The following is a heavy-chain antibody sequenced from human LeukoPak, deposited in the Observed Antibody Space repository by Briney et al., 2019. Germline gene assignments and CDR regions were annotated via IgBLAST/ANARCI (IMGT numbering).Heavy chain of an antibody. CDR1: GFTFSSYS. Sequence: PGGSLRLSCAGSGFTFSSYSMNWVRHAPGKGLEWVSYIGHTGSITDYADSVKGRFTISRDNSKNTLYLQMNSLRAEDTAVYYCAKDPYDYVWGFDPWGQGTLVTVSS. J-gene: IGHJ5*02. CDR2: IGHTGSIT. CDR3: AKDPYDYVWGFDP. V-gene: IGHV3-48*01. D-gene: IGHD3-16*01.